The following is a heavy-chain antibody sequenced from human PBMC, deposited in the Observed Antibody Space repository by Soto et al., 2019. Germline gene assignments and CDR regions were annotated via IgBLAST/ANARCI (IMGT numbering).Heavy chain of an antibody. CDR3: TRERYGDYAVDS. D-gene: IGHD4-17*01. V-gene: IGHV4-38-2*02. CDR2: IYQSGSA. J-gene: IGHJ4*02. Sequence: SETLSLTCVVSNDSIISNYYWGWIRQPPGRGLEWIGIIYQSGSAFYNPSLKSRVTMSIDMSEDQFSLRLTSVTAADTAVYYCTRERYGDYAVDSWGQGTLVTVSS. CDR1: NDSIISNYY.